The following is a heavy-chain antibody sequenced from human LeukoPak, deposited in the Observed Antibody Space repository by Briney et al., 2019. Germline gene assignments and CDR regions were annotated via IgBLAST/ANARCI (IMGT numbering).Heavy chain of an antibody. CDR1: GFTFSSYG. CDR3: AKERRTAMGYYFDY. Sequence: PGGSLRLSCAASGFTFSSYGMHRVRQAPGKGLEWVAVISYDGSNKYYADSVKGRFTISRDKSKNTLYLQMNSLRAEDTAVYYCAKERRTAMGYYFDYWGQGTLVTVSS. CDR2: ISYDGSNK. J-gene: IGHJ4*02. D-gene: IGHD5-18*01. V-gene: IGHV3-30*18.